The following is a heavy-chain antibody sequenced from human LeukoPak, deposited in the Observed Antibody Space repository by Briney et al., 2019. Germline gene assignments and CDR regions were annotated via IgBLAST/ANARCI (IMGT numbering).Heavy chain of an antibody. Sequence: GGSLRLSCAASGFTFSSYSMNWVRQAPGKGLEWVANIKQDGSEKYYVDSVKGRFTISRDNAKNLLYLQMNRLRAEDTAVYYCARSPYYYDRSGRNWYFDLWGRGTLVTVSS. CDR2: IKQDGSEK. V-gene: IGHV3-7*01. D-gene: IGHD3-22*01. CDR1: GFTFSSYS. J-gene: IGHJ2*01. CDR3: ARSPYYYDRSGRNWYFDL.